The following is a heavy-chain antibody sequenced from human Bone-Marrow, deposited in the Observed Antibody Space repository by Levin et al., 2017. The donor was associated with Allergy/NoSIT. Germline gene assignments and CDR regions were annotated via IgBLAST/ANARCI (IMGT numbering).Heavy chain of an antibody. V-gene: IGHV3-9*01. CDR3: AKGTELPYSSDYLNDAFDL. Sequence: LSFSSFLFSFSVFAFLWVRQAPWPFLSFFSFLLFPRGPLPRIGYVDSVRGRFTISRDNAETSVYLQMNSLRAEDTALYYCAKGTELPYSSDYLNDAFDLWGQGTMVTVSS. CDR1: LFSFSVFA. D-gene: IGHD4-11*01. CDR2: LLFPRGPLPRI. J-gene: IGHJ3*01.